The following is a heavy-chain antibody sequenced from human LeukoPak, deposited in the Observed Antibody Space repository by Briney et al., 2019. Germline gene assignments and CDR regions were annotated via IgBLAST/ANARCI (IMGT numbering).Heavy chain of an antibody. CDR3: ARDGKSGEMATFDY. CDR1: GLAVSSNY. J-gene: IGHJ4*02. CDR2: IYGAAET. V-gene: IGHV3-66*02. D-gene: IGHD5-24*01. Sequence: RGSLRLSCAVSGLAVSSNYMAWVRQAPGKGLEWVTVIYGAAETHYVDSVKGRFTISRDNSKNTVYLQMNSLRPEDTAVYYCARDGKSGEMATFDYRGQGTLVTVSS.